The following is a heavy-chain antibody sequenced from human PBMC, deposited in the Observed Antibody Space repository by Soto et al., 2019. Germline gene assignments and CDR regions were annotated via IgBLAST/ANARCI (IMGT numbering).Heavy chain of an antibody. CDR3: ANQYGFGELLR. Sequence: EVQLLESGGGLVQPGGSLSLSCAASGFTFGSYAMSWVPRPPGKGWEWVSAIIGSGGSTYSADSVKGRFTISRDNSKNTLYLQMNSLRAEDTAVYYCANQYGFGELLRWGQGTLVTVSS. V-gene: IGHV3-23*01. J-gene: IGHJ4*02. CDR1: GFTFGSYA. D-gene: IGHD3-10*01. CDR2: IIGSGGST.